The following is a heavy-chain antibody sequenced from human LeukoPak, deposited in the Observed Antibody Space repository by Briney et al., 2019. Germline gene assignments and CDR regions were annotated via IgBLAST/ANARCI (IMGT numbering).Heavy chain of an antibody. CDR3: ARIFDI. Sequence: PSETLSLTCTLSGASFRSGGQYWGWIRQTPGKGREWIGDIFYNGKTNYNPSLKSRVTISLDTSRCQFSLRLSSVTAADTGVYYCARIFDIWGRGTLVTVSS. J-gene: IGHJ4*02. V-gene: IGHV4-61*08. CDR1: GASFRSGGQY. CDR2: IFYNGKT.